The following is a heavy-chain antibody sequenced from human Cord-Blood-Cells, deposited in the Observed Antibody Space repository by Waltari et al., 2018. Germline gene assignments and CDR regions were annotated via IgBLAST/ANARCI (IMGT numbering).Heavy chain of an antibody. J-gene: IGHJ4*02. CDR2: NNHSGST. Sequence: QVQLQQWGAGLLKPSETLSLTCAVSGGSFSGYYWSWIRQPPGQGLEWIGENNHSGSTNYNPSLKSRVTITVDTSKNQFSLKLSSVTAADTAVYYCARVPDYYDSSGYYYFDYWGQGTLVTVSS. V-gene: IGHV4-34*01. D-gene: IGHD3-22*01. CDR1: GGSFSGYY. CDR3: ARVPDYYDSSGYYYFDY.